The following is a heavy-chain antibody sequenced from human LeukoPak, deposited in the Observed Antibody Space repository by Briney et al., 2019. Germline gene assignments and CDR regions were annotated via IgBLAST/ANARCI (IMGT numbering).Heavy chain of an antibody. CDR1: GFTFSSYA. V-gene: IGHV3-30-3*01. J-gene: IGHJ4*02. CDR3: ARVLDDILTGSEFDY. Sequence: GGSLRLSCAASGFTFSSYAMHWDRQAPGKGLEWVVVISYDGSNKYYADSVKGRFTISRDNSKNTLYLQMNSLRAEDTAVYYCARVLDDILTGSEFDYWGQGTLVTVSS. D-gene: IGHD3-9*01. CDR2: ISYDGSNK.